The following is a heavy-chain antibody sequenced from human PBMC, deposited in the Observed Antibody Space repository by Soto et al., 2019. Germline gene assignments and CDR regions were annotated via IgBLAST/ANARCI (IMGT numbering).Heavy chain of an antibody. V-gene: IGHV1-2*04. J-gene: IGHJ6*02. Sequence: GASVKVSCKASGYTFTGYYMHWVRQAPGQGLEWMGWINPNSGGTNYAQKFQGWVTMTRDTSISTAYMELSRLRSDDTAVYYCARDPRIAVAGRVTYGMDVWGQGTTVTVSS. CDR2: INPNSGGT. CDR3: ARDPRIAVAGRVTYGMDV. CDR1: GYTFTGYY. D-gene: IGHD6-19*01.